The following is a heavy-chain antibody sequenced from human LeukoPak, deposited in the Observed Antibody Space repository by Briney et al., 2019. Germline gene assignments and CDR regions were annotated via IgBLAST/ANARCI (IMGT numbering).Heavy chain of an antibody. J-gene: IGHJ4*02. Sequence: PSETLSLTCAVYGGSFSGYYWSWIRQPPGKGLEWIGEINHSGSTNYNPSLKSRVTISVDTSKNQFSLKLSSVTAADTAVYYCASGVVPAAPPDYWGQGTLVTVSS. CDR3: ASGVVPAAPPDY. CDR2: INHSGST. CDR1: GGSFSGYY. D-gene: IGHD2-2*01. V-gene: IGHV4-34*01.